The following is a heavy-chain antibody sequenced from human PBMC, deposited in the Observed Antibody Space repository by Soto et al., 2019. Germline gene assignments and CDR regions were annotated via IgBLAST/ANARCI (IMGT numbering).Heavy chain of an antibody. Sequence: HPGGSLRLSCAASGFTFDDYAMHWVRQAPGKGLEWVSGISWNSGSIGYAESVKGRFTNSRDNAKNSLYLQMNSLRAEDTALYYCAKAPYYYYGMDVWGQGTTVTVSS. V-gene: IGHV3-9*01. J-gene: IGHJ6*02. CDR2: ISWNSGSI. CDR3: AKAPYYYYGMDV. CDR1: GFTFDDYA.